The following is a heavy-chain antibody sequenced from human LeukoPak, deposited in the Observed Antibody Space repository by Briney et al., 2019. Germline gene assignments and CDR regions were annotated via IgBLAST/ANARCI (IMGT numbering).Heavy chain of an antibody. J-gene: IGHJ4*02. CDR1: GGSISTYY. V-gene: IGHV4-59*01. CDR2: IYHSGST. D-gene: IGHD3-9*01. Sequence: SETLSLTCTLSGGSISTYYWSWIRQPPGKGLEWIGYIYHSGSTNYNPSLKSRVTISVDTSKNQFSLKLSSVTAADTAVYYCARESTYYAILNERYFDYWGQGILVTVST. CDR3: ARESTYYAILNERYFDY.